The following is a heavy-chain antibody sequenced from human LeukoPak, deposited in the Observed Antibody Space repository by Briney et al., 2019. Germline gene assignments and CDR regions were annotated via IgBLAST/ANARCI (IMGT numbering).Heavy chain of an antibody. J-gene: IGHJ4*02. CDR3: ARARLSIVRGITNFDY. D-gene: IGHD3-10*01. CDR2: IYISGST. CDR1: GGSISSYY. V-gene: IGHV4-4*07. Sequence: PSETLSLTCTVSGGSISSYYWSWIRQPAGKGLEWIGRIYISGSTNYNPSLKSRVTMSVDTSKNQFSLKLSSVTAADTALYFCARARLSIVRGITNFDYWGQGTVVTVPS.